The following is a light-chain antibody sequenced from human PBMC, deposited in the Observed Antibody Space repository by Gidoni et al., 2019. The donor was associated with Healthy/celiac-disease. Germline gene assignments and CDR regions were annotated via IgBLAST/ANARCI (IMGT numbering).Light chain of an antibody. V-gene: IGKV3-11*01. J-gene: IGKJ1*01. CDR3: QQRSNWPPTWT. Sequence: IVLTQSPATLSLSPGERATLSCRASQSVSSYLAWYQQQPGQAPRLLIYDASNRATGIPARFSGSGSGTDFTLTISSLEPEDFAVYYCQQRSNWPPTWTFGQGTKVEIK. CDR1: QSVSSY. CDR2: DAS.